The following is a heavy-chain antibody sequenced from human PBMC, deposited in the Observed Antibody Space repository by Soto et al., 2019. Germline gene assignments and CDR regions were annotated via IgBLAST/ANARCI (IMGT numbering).Heavy chain of an antibody. CDR1: GGTFSSYT. J-gene: IGHJ6*03. V-gene: IGHV1-69*04. Sequence: SVKVSCKASGGTFSSYTISWVRQAPGQGLEWMGRIIPILGIANYAQKFQGRVTITADKSTSTAYMELSSLRSEDTAVYYCARDKERQQLVFYYYMDVWGKGTTVTVSS. CDR2: IIPILGIA. CDR3: ARDKERQQLVFYYYMDV. D-gene: IGHD6-13*01.